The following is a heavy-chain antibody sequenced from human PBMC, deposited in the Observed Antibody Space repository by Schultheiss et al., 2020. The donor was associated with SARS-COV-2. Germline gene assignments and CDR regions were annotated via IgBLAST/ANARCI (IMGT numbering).Heavy chain of an antibody. CDR2: IYYSGST. CDR1: GGSISSGGYY. J-gene: IGHJ1*01. D-gene: IGHD1-26*01. V-gene: IGHV4-61*08. CDR3: ARGAWDVGYFQH. Sequence: SETLSLTCTVSGGSISSGGYYWSWIRQHPGKGLEWIGYIYYSGSTNYNPSLKSRVTMSVDTSKNQFSLKLSSVTAADTAVYYCARGAWDVGYFQHWGQGTLVTVSS.